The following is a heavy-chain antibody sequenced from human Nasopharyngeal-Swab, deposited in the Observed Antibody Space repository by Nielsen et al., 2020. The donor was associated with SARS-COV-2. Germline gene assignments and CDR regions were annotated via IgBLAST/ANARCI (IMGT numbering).Heavy chain of an antibody. CDR2: IYSGGST. Sequence: GESLKISCAASGVTVSSNYMSWVRQAPGKGLEWVSVIYSGGSTYYADSVKGRFTISRDNSKNTRDLKRKRRRAEDTEGEEGERERKKNTFDIWGQGTMVTVSS. V-gene: IGHV3-53*01. CDR3: ERERKKNTFDI. J-gene: IGHJ3*02. CDR1: GVTVSSNY.